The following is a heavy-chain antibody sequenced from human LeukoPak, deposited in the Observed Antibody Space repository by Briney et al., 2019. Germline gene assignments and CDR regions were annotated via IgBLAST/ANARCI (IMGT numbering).Heavy chain of an antibody. Sequence: RASVKVSCKASGYTFTGYYMHWVRQAPGQGREWMGWINPNSGGTHYAQNFPGRVTMTRDTSISTAYMELSRLRSDDTAVYYCARDKFSGWDDWKYFQHWGQGTLVTVSS. CDR1: GYTFTGYY. V-gene: IGHV1-2*02. J-gene: IGHJ1*01. D-gene: IGHD6-19*01. CDR2: INPNSGGT. CDR3: ARDKFSGWDDWKYFQH.